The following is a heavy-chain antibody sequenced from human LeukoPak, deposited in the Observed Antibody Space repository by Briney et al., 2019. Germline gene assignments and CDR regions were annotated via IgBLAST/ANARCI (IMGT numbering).Heavy chain of an antibody. J-gene: IGHJ4*02. CDR2: INSDGSST. V-gene: IGHV3-74*01. CDR1: GFTFSRYW. D-gene: IGHD3-22*01. Sequence: GGSLRLSCAASGFTFSRYWMHWVRQAPGKGLVWVSRINSDGSSTNYADSVKGRFTISRDNSKNTLYLQMNSLRAEDTAVYYCAKDSARKIRWNYYDPERGDYWGQGTLVTVSS. CDR3: AKDSARKIRWNYYDPERGDY.